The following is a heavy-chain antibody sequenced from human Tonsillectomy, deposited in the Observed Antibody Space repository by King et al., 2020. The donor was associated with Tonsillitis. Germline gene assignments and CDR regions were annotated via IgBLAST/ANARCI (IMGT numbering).Heavy chain of an antibody. CDR3: ARAKGYTSAWYPDASDI. CDR2: IIRSSSYI. D-gene: IGHD6-19*01. CDR1: GVTFSSYS. V-gene: IGHV3-21*01. Sequence: VQLVESGGGLGKPGGSLRLSCAASGVTFSSYSMNWVRQAPGKGLEWVSSIIRSSSYIYYADVVKGRFTISRDNTKNSLYLQMNSLRAEDTAVYYCARAKGYTSAWYPDASDIWGQGTMVTVSS. J-gene: IGHJ3*02.